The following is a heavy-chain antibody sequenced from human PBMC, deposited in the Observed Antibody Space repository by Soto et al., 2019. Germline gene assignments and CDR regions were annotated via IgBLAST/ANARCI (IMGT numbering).Heavy chain of an antibody. D-gene: IGHD3-3*01. J-gene: IGHJ5*02. CDR1: GGSFSGYY. V-gene: IGHV4-34*01. Sequence: PSETLALTCAVYGGSFSGYYWRWIRQPPGKGLEWIGEINHSGSTNYNPSLKSRVTISVDTSKNQFSLKLSSVAAADTAVYTCASSRPKNYDFWSGYSNWFDPWGQGTLVTVSS. CDR3: ASSRPKNYDFWSGYSNWFDP. CDR2: INHSGST.